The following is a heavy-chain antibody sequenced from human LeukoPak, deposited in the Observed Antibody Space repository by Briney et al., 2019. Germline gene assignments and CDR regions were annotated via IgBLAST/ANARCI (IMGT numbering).Heavy chain of an antibody. CDR3: ATVGNYYGSGSYYYWFDP. CDR1: GHSLTELS. D-gene: IGHD3-10*01. Sequence: GASVKVSCKVSGHSLTELSIHWVRQAPGKGLEWMGGFDPEDGETIYAQKFQGRVTMTEDTSTDTAHMALRSLRSEDTAVYYCATVGNYYGSGSYYYWFDPWGQGTLVTVSS. V-gene: IGHV1-24*01. J-gene: IGHJ5*02. CDR2: FDPEDGET.